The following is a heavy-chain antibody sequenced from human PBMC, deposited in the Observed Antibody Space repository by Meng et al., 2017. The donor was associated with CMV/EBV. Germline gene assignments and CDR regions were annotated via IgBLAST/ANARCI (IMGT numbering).Heavy chain of an antibody. V-gene: IGHV6-1*01. CDR3: ARDRYCSSTSCYWVGMDV. CDR2: TYYRSKWYN. D-gene: IGHD2-2*01. CDR1: GDSVSSNSAA. Sequence: QTPSLTRAISGDSVSSNSAAWNWIRQSPSRGLEWLGRTYYRSKWYNDYAVSVKSRITINPDTSKNQFSLQLNSVTPEDTAVYYCARDRYCSSTSCYWVGMDVWGQGTTVTVSS. J-gene: IGHJ6*02.